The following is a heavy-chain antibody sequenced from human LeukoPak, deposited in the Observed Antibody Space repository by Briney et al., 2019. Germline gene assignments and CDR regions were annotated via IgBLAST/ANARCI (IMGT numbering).Heavy chain of an antibody. V-gene: IGHV4-59*12. D-gene: IGHD1-26*01. CDR3: ARVVSGSQGY. CDR1: GGSFTSYY. Sequence: KTSETLSLTCSVAGGSFTSYYWSWIRQPPGKGLEWIGYIYYSGSTNYNPSLKSRVTISLDTSKNQFSLKLSSVTAADTAVYYCARVVSGSQGYWGQGTLVTVSS. CDR2: IYYSGST. J-gene: IGHJ4*02.